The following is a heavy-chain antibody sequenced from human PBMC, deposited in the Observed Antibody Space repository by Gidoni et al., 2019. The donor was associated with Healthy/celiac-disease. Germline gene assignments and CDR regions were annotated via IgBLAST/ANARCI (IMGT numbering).Heavy chain of an antibody. J-gene: IGHJ6*02. CDR2: IYYSGST. CDR1: GGSISSSSYY. V-gene: IGHV4-39*02. D-gene: IGHD6-13*01. CDR3: ARDCLAAAGTVYYYYGMDV. Sequence: QLQLQESGPGLVKPSETLSLTCTVSGGSISSSSYYWGWIRQPPGKGLEWIGSIYYSGSTYYNPSLKSRVTISVDTSKTQFSLKLSSVTAADTAVYYCARDCLAAAGTVYYYYGMDVWGQGTTVTVSS.